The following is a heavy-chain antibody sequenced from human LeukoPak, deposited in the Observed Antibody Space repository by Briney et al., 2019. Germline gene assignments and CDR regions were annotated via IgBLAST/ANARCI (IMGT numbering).Heavy chain of an antibody. J-gene: IGHJ3*02. Sequence: ASVKVSCKVSGYTLTELSMHWVRQAPGKGLEWMGGFDPEDGETIYAQKFQGRVTMTEDTSTDTAYMELSSLRSEDTAVYYCATYYDSSGYYHHDAFDIWGQGTMVTVSS. CDR3: ATYYDSSGYYHHDAFDI. D-gene: IGHD3-22*01. CDR1: GYTLTELS. CDR2: FDPEDGET. V-gene: IGHV1-24*01.